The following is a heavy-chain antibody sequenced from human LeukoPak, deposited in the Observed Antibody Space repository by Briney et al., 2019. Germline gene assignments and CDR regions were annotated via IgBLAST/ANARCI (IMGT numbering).Heavy chain of an antibody. D-gene: IGHD3-3*01. CDR3: AKASGRFLEWSFCDY. CDR2: ISWNSGSI. J-gene: IGHJ4*02. V-gene: IGHV3-9*03. CDR1: GFTFDDYA. Sequence: GGSLRLSCAASGFTFDDYAMHWVRQAPGKGLEWVSGISWNSGSIGYADSVKGRFTISRDNAKNSLYLQMNSLRAEDMALYYCAKASGRFLEWSFCDYWGQGTLVTVSS.